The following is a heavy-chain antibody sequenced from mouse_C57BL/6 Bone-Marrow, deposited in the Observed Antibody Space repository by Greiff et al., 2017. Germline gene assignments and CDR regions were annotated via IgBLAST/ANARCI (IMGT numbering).Heavy chain of an antibody. Sequence: VNVVESGAELMKPGASVKLSCKATGYTFTGYWIEWVKQRPGHGLEWIGEILPGSGSTNYNEKFKGKDTFTADTSSNTAYMQLSSLTTEDSSIYYCARRLRQPAFGFAYWGQGTLVTVSA. CDR2: ILPGSGST. CDR1: GYTFTGYW. V-gene: IGHV1-9*01. J-gene: IGHJ3*01. D-gene: IGHD3-2*01. CDR3: ARRLRQPAFGFAY.